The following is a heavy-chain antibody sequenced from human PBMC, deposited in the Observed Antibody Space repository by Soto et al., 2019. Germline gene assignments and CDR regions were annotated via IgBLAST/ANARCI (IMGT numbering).Heavy chain of an antibody. Sequence: QVPLVESGGGVVQPGRSLRLSCAASGFTFSSYGMHWVRQAPGKGLEWVAVISYDGSNKYYADSVKGRFTISRDNSKNTLYLQMNSLRAEDTAVYYCAKGHSGYANYYYYGMDVWGQGTTVTVSS. V-gene: IGHV3-30*18. CDR1: GFTFSSYG. CDR3: AKGHSGYANYYYYGMDV. J-gene: IGHJ6*02. CDR2: ISYDGSNK. D-gene: IGHD5-12*01.